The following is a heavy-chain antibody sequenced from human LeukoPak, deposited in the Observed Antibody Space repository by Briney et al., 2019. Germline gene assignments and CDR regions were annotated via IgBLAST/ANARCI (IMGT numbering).Heavy chain of an antibody. D-gene: IGHD2/OR15-2a*01. CDR1: GYTFTGYY. CDR2: INPNSGGT. CDR3: ARGGRNFHPLRFFDY. V-gene: IGHV1-2*02. Sequence: ASVKVSCKASGYTFTGYYMHWVRQAPAQGLEWMGWINPNSGGTNYAQKFQGRVTMTRDTSISTAYMELSRLRSDDTAVYYCARGGRNFHPLRFFDYWGQGTLVTVSS. J-gene: IGHJ4*02.